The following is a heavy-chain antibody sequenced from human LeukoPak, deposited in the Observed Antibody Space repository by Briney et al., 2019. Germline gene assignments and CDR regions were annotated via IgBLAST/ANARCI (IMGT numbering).Heavy chain of an antibody. J-gene: IGHJ1*01. CDR1: GGSFSGYY. D-gene: IGHD4/OR15-4a*01. CDR2: INHSGST. V-gene: IGHV4-34*01. Sequence: PSETPSLTCAVYGGSFSGYYWSWIRQPPGKGLEWIGEINHSGSTNYNPSLKSRVTISVDTSKNQFSLKLSSVTAADTAVYYCARGAKRYFQHWGQGTLVTVSS. CDR3: ARGAKRYFQH.